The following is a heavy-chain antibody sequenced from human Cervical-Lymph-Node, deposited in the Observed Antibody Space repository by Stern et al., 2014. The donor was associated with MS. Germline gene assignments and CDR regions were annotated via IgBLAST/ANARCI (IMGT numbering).Heavy chain of an antibody. Sequence: VQLVQSGAEVKKPGESLTISCKGFGYSFNMYRIAWVRQRPGKGLEWMGNIYPDGSDTRYSPSFQGQVAFSVDKSISTAYLQWSSLKPSDTATYFCARRGMDVWGQGTSVTVSS. CDR1: GYSFNMYR. CDR2: IYPDGSDT. J-gene: IGHJ6*02. V-gene: IGHV5-51*01. CDR3: ARRGMDV.